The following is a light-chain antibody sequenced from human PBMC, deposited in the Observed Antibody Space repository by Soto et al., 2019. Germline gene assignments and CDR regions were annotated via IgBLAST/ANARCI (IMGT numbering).Light chain of an antibody. CDR1: RSVSSNY. J-gene: IGKJ1*01. Sequence: ALTQSPGTLSSSPGERATLSCRASRSVSSNYLAWYQQKPGQAPRLLIYGASSRATGIPDRFSGSGSGTDFTLTIDRLESEDFAVYFCQQYGDLPWTFGQGTKVDIK. CDR3: QQYGDLPWT. CDR2: GAS. V-gene: IGKV3-20*01.